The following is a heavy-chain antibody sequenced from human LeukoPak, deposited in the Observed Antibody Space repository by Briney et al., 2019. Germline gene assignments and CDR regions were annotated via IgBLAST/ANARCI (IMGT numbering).Heavy chain of an antibody. CDR3: ARRDSSGYYQFDY. J-gene: IGHJ4*02. V-gene: IGHV4-38-2*02. D-gene: IGHD3-22*01. Sequence: SETLSLTCTVSGYSISSGYYWGWIRQPPGKGLEWIGSIYHSGSTYYNPSLKSRVTISVDTSKNQFSLKLSSVTAADTAVYYCARRDSSGYYQFDYWGQGTLVTVSS. CDR1: GYSISSGYY. CDR2: IYHSGST.